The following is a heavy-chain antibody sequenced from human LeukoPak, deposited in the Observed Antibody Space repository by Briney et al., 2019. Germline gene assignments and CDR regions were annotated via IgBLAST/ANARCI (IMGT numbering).Heavy chain of an antibody. CDR3: ASTVVVTALFDY. V-gene: IGHV3-23*01. CDR2: ISGSGGST. Sequence: PGGSLRLSCAASGFTFSSYAMSWVRQAPGKGLEWVSAISGSGGSTYYAASVKGRFTISRDNSKNTLYLQMNSLRAEDTAVYYCASTVVVTALFDYWGQGTLVTGSS. J-gene: IGHJ4*02. CDR1: GFTFSSYA. D-gene: IGHD2-21*02.